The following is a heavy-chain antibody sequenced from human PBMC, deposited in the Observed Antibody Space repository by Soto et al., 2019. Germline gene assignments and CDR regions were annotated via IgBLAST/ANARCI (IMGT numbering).Heavy chain of an antibody. CDR1: GFTFSSYA. V-gene: IGHV3-30-3*01. CDR3: ARDGPEYSYGYRVWRHDAFDI. D-gene: IGHD5-18*01. Sequence: GGSLRLSCAASGFTFSSYAMHWVRQAPGKGLEWVAVISYDGSNKYYADSVKGRFTISRDNSKNTLYLQMNSLRAEDTAVYYCARDGPEYSYGYRVWRHDAFDIWGQGTMVTVSS. J-gene: IGHJ3*02. CDR2: ISYDGSNK.